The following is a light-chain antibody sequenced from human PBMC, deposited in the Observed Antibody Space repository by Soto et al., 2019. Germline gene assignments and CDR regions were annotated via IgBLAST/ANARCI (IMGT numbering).Light chain of an antibody. J-gene: IGKJ2*01. CDR1: HDITNY. Sequence: DIQMTQSPSSLSASVGDRVTITCQASHDITNYVNWYHHKPGKAPNLVLYDASNLEVVVPSRISRSSSGADFTLTITLLDPEAVATYWCQQYDTLPYTFGQGAKL. CDR3: QQYDTLPYT. CDR2: DAS. V-gene: IGKV1-33*01.